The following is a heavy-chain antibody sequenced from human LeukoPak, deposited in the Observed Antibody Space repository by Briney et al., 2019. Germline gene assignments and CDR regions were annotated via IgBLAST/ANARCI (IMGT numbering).Heavy chain of an antibody. V-gene: IGHV4-59*12. CDR3: ARSIRWAKFDP. D-gene: IGHD4-23*01. CDR2: IYYSGST. J-gene: IGHJ5*02. CDR1: GGSISSYY. Sequence: SSETLSLTCTVSGGSISSYYWSWIRQPPGKGLEWIGYIYYSGSTYYNPSLKGRVTISVDTSKNQFSLKLSSVTAADTAVYYCARSIRWAKFDPWGQGTLVTVSS.